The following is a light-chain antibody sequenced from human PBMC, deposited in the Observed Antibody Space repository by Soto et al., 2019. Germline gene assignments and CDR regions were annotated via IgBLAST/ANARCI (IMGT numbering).Light chain of an antibody. J-gene: IGKJ1*01. CDR1: QSVSNF. CDR2: DAS. V-gene: IGKV3-11*01. Sequence: EIVLTQSPATLSLSPGERATLSFRASQSVSNFLAWYQQKPGQAPRLLISDASNRATGIPGRFSGSGSWTDFSLTISTLAPEDFAVYYCQQGSTWPRTFGHGTKVEIK. CDR3: QQGSTWPRT.